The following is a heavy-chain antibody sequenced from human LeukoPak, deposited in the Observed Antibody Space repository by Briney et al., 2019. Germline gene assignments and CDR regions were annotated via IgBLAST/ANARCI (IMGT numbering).Heavy chain of an antibody. CDR3: ARVLRDNLTVTNGGAFDI. CDR2: ISYDGSNK. V-gene: IGHV3-30*01. D-gene: IGHD4-17*01. CDR1: GFTFSSYA. J-gene: IGHJ3*02. Sequence: GRSLRLSCAASGFTFSSYAMHWVRQAPGKGLEWVAVISYDGSNKYYADSVKGRFTISRDNSKNTLYLQMNSLRAEDTAVYYCARVLRDNLTVTNGGAFDIWGQGTMVTVSS.